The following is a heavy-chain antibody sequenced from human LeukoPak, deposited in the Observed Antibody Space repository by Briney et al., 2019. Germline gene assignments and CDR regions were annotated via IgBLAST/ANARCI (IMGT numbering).Heavy chain of an antibody. J-gene: IGHJ4*02. CDR3: AKVPTYYDFWSGYYTGGYFDY. CDR2: ISGSGGST. V-gene: IGHV3-23*01. Sequence: PGGSLRLSCAASGFTFSSYSMNWVRQAPGKGLEWVSAISGSGGSTYYADSVKGRFTISRDNSKNTLYLQMNSLRAEDTAVYYCAKVPTYYDFWSGYYTGGYFDYWGQGTLVTVSS. CDR1: GFTFSSYS. D-gene: IGHD3-3*01.